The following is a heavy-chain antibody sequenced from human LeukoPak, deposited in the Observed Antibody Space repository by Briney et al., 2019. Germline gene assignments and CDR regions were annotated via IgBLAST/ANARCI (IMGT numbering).Heavy chain of an antibody. V-gene: IGHV4-38-2*01. CDR1: GYSISSAYH. J-gene: IGHJ6*03. Sequence: SQTLSLTCGVSGYSISSAYHWGCIRQPPGKGLEWIGSIYHTGNTYYNPSLKSRVTISVDTSNTQFSLKLSSVTATDTALSYSARGATNARSDNIRYDYYYHHVDVWGKGTTVTVSS. D-gene: IGHD3-22*01. CDR2: IYHTGNT. CDR3: ARGATNARSDNIRYDYYYHHVDV.